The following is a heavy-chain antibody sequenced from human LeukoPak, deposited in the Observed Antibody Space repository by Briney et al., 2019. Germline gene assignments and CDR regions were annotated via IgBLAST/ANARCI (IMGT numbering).Heavy chain of an antibody. D-gene: IGHD3-10*01. CDR3: AGFTFFRGVITFDY. V-gene: IGHV4-34*01. Sequence: SETLSLTCAVYGGSFSGYYWSWIRQPPGKGLGWIGSVDHSGGTYYNPSLRSRVSISVDTSKNQFSLKLSSVTAADTAVYSCAGFTFFRGVITFDYWGQGTLVTVSS. CDR1: GGSFSGYY. J-gene: IGHJ4*02. CDR2: VDHSGGT.